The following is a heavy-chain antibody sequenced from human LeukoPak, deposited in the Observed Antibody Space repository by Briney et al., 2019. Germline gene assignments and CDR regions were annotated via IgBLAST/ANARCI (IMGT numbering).Heavy chain of an antibody. J-gene: IGHJ1*01. V-gene: IGHV3-30-3*01. Sequence: GSLRLSFAASGFTFSSYAWHWVRQAPGRGLGGVAVIAYVGGNKYYPDSVKGRFTISRDNSKITLYLQLNSLRAEDTALYYCARESWPGLTYWGQGTLLPVSS. CDR2: IAYVGGNK. CDR3: ARESWPGLTY. CDR1: GFTFSSYA. D-gene: IGHD4/OR15-4a*01.